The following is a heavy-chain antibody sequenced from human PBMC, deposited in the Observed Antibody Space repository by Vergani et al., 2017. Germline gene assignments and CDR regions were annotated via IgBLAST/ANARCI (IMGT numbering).Heavy chain of an antibody. V-gene: IGHV1-3*01. D-gene: IGHD1-26*01. J-gene: IGHJ6*03. CDR3: ARGGGATAVRGRYYYMDV. CDR1: GYTFTSYA. CDR2: INAGNGNT. Sequence: QVQLVQSGAEVKKPGASVKVSCKASGYTFTSYAMHWVRQAPGQRLEWMGWINAGNGNTKYSQKFQGRVTITRDTSAGTAYMELSSLRSEDTAVYYCARGGGATAVRGRYYYMDVWGKGTTVTVSS.